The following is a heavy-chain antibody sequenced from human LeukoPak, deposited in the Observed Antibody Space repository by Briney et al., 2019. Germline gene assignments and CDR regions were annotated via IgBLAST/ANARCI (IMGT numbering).Heavy chain of an antibody. V-gene: IGHV3-23*01. CDR3: AKDGGSDYYDRGDDAFDI. J-gene: IGHJ3*02. D-gene: IGHD3-10*02. Sequence: GGSLRLSCAASGFTFSSYGMSWVRQAPGKGLEWVSAISGSGGSTYYADSVKGRFTISRDNSKNTLYLQMNSLRAEDTAVYYCAKDGGSDYYDRGDDAFDIWGQGTMVTVSS. CDR1: GFTFSSYG. CDR2: ISGSGGST.